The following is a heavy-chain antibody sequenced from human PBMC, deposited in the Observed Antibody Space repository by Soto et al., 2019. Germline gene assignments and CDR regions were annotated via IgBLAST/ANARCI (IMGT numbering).Heavy chain of an antibody. CDR3: ARVDGRYYYMDV. J-gene: IGHJ6*03. Sequence: EVQLVESGGGLVKPGGSLRLSCAASGFTFSIYSMNWVRQAPGKGLEWVSSISSSSSYIYYADSVKGRFTISRDNAKNSLYLQMNSLRDEDTAVYYCARVDGRYYYMDVWGKGTTVTVS. D-gene: IGHD1-26*01. V-gene: IGHV3-21*01. CDR2: ISSSSSYI. CDR1: GFTFSIYS.